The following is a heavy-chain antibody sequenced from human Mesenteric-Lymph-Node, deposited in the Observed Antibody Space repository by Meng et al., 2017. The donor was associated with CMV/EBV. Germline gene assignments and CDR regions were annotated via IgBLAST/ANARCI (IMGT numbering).Heavy chain of an antibody. CDR2: IKQDGSKK. D-gene: IGHD6-19*01. V-gene: IGHV3-7*01. Sequence: GGSLRLSCAASGFTVSSNYMSWVRQAPGKGLEWVANIKQDGSKKYYVDSVKGRFTISRDNAKNSLYLQMNSLRAGDTAVYYCARGKRVAGGETGMDVWGQGTTVTVSS. J-gene: IGHJ6*02. CDR1: GFTVSSNY. CDR3: ARGKRVAGGETGMDV.